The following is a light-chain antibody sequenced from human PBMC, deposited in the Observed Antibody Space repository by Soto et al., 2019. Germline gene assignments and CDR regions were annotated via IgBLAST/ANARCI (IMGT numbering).Light chain of an antibody. V-gene: IGKV1-39*01. CDR1: QSIGRY. Sequence: DIQMTQSPSSLSASVGDRVTVTCRASQSIGRYLNWYQQKAGKVPKLLIYDATTLQTGVPSRFSGSESGTEFTLTISGLQPKDFATYYCQQSFTAPRTFGQGTKVEIQ. CDR3: QQSFTAPRT. CDR2: DAT. J-gene: IGKJ2*01.